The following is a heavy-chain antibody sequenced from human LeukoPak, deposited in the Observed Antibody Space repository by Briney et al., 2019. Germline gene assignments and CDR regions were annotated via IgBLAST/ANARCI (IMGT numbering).Heavy chain of an antibody. J-gene: IGHJ4*02. Sequence: GESLKISCKGSGYSFTTYWIGWVRQMPGKGPEWMGIIYPGDSDTRYSPSFQGQVTISADKSISTAYLQWSSLKASDTAIYYCARRILYSGSYLFDYWGQGTLVTVSS. V-gene: IGHV5-51*01. CDR1: GYSFTTYW. CDR3: ARRILYSGSYLFDY. D-gene: IGHD1-26*01. CDR2: IYPGDSDT.